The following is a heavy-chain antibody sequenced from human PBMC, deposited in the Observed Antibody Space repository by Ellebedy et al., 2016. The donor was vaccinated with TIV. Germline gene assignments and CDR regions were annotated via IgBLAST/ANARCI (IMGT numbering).Heavy chain of an antibody. CDR3: ARRGRDAYNPYFDS. J-gene: IGHJ4*02. D-gene: IGHD5-24*01. Sequence: PGGSLRLSCAASGFTFSAYTMHWVRQAPGKGLQWVAVISYDGSDNYNADSVKGRFTISRDNSKNTVFLQMTSLRPEDTALYFCARRGRDAYNPYFDSWGQGTLVTVSS. CDR1: GFTFSAYT. V-gene: IGHV3-30*01. CDR2: ISYDGSDN.